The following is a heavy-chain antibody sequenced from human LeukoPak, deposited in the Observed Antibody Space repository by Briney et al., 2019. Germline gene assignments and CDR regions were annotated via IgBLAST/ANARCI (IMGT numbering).Heavy chain of an antibody. CDR2: ISSSSSYI. V-gene: IGHV3-21*01. Sequence: RGSLRLPCAASGFTFSSYSMNWVRQAPGKGLEWVSSISSSSSYIYYADSVKGRFTISRDNAKNSLYLQMNSLRAEDTAVYYCARARGQWPANWFDPWGQGTLVTVSS. D-gene: IGHD6-19*01. J-gene: IGHJ5*02. CDR3: ARARGQWPANWFDP. CDR1: GFTFSSYS.